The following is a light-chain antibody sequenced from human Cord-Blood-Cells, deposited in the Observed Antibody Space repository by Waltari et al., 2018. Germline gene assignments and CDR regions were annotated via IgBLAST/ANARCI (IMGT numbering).Light chain of an antibody. CDR2: LNSDGSH. Sequence: QLVLTQSPSASASLGASVQLPCTLSSGHSSYAIAWHPQQPEKGPRYLMKLNSDGSHSKGDGIPDRFSGSSSGAERYLTISSLQSEDEADYYCQTWGTGIQVFGGGTKLTVL. CDR1: SGHSSYA. CDR3: QTWGTGIQV. J-gene: IGLJ2*01. V-gene: IGLV4-69*01.